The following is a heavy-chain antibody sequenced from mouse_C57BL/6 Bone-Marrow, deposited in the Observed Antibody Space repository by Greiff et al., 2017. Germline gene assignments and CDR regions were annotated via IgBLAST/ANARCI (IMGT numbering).Heavy chain of an antibody. D-gene: IGHD2-3*01. V-gene: IGHV1-81*01. CDR1: GYTFTSYG. CDR2: IYPRSGNT. J-gene: IGHJ2*01. CDR3: ARSLFPYDY. Sequence: QVQLQQSGAELARPGASVKLSCKASGYTFTSYGISWVKQRTGQGLEWIGEIYPRSGNTYYNEKFKGKATLTVDKSSSTAYMQLSSLTSEDSAVYYCARSLFPYDYWGQGTTLTVSS.